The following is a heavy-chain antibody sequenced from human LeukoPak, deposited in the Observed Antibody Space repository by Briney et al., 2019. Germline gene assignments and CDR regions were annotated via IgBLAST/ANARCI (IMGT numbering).Heavy chain of an antibody. Sequence: SETLSLTCSVSGGSISSHYWSWMRQPPGKGLEWIGYIYYTGSTDYNPSLKSRVTISVDTSRNQLSLKLSSVTAADAAVYYCARSDGAGATDYWGQGTLVTVSS. D-gene: IGHD1-26*01. CDR2: IYYTGST. J-gene: IGHJ4*02. CDR3: ARSDGAGATDY. CDR1: GGSISSHY. V-gene: IGHV4-59*11.